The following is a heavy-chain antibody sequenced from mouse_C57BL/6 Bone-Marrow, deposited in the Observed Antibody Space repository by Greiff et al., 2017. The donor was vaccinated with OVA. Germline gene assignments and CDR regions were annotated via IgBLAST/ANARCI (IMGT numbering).Heavy chain of an antibody. CDR1: GFNIKDDY. Sequence: VQLQQSGAELVRPGASVKLSCTASGFNIKDDYMHWVKQRPEQGLEWIGWIDPENGDTESASKFQGKATITADTSSNTAYLQLSSLTSEDTAVYYCTYYYSNPYYFDYWGQGTTLTVSS. CDR2: IDPENGDT. J-gene: IGHJ2*01. CDR3: TYYYSNPYYFDY. V-gene: IGHV14-4*01. D-gene: IGHD2-5*01.